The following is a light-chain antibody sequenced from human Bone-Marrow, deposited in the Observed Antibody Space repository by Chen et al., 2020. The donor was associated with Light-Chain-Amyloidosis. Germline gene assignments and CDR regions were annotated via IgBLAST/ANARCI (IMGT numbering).Light chain of an antibody. CDR3: QQYNNLPLT. Sequence: DIQMTQSPSSLSLSIGVRVTITCQASQDISHYLNWYQQKPGKAPKLLIYDASNLETGVPSRFSGSGFGTDFTFTISSLLPEDIATYYCQQYNNLPLTFGGGTKVEIK. CDR1: QDISHY. CDR2: DAS. V-gene: IGKV1-33*01. J-gene: IGKJ4*01.